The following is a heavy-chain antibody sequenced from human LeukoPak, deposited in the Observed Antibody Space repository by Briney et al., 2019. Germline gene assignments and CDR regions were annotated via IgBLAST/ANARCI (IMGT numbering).Heavy chain of an antibody. J-gene: IGHJ5*02. CDR1: VGSFSGYY. V-gene: IGHV4-34*01. Sequence: SETLSLTRAVYVGSFSGYYWSWIRQPPGKGLEWVGEINHSGSTNYNPSLKSRVTISVDTSKNQISLKVRSVSAADTAVYYCARTTEDCRSTSCYQYWFDPWGQGTLVTVSS. CDR3: ARTTEDCRSTSCYQYWFDP. CDR2: INHSGST. D-gene: IGHD2-2*01.